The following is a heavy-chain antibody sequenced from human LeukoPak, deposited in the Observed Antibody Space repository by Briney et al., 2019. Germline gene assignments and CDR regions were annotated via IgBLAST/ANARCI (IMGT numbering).Heavy chain of an antibody. J-gene: IGHJ4*02. Sequence: SETLSLTCAVCGGSFSGYYWSWIRQPPGKGLEGIGEINHSGSTNYNPSLKSRVTISVDTSKNQFSLKLSSVIAADTAVYYCARVGWSLGYCRPGSCYSDYWGQGTLVTVSS. CDR1: GGSFSGYY. V-gene: IGHV4-34*01. CDR3: ARVGWSLGYCRPGSCYSDY. D-gene: IGHD2-15*01. CDR2: INHSGST.